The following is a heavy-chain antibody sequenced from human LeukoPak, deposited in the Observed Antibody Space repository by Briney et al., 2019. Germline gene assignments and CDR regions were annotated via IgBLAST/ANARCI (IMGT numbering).Heavy chain of an antibody. V-gene: IGHV4-59*12. Sequence: SETLSLTCSVSGGSMNNYYWSWIRQPPGKGLEWIGYIYYSGSTYYNPSLKSRVTISVDTSKNQFSLKLSSVTAADTAVYYCARSSGSWFDPWGQGTLVTVSS. CDR2: IYYSGST. J-gene: IGHJ5*02. CDR1: GGSMNNYY. CDR3: ARSSGSWFDP. D-gene: IGHD3-10*01.